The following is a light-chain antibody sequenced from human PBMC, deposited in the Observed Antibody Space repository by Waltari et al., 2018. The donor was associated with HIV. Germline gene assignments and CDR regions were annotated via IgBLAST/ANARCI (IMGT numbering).Light chain of an antibody. CDR3: CSYAGSYTLYV. Sequence: QSALTQPRSVSGSPGKSVTIPCSGTSRDVGGYNYVSWYQQHPGKAPKLMISDVSRRPSGVPDRFSGSKSGNTASLTISGLQAEDEADYYCCSYAGSYTLYVFGTGTKVTVL. CDR1: SRDVGGYNY. V-gene: IGLV2-11*01. CDR2: DVS. J-gene: IGLJ1*01.